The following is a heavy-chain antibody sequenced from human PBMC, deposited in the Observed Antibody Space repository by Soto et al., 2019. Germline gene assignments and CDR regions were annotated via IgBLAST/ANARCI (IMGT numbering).Heavy chain of an antibody. J-gene: IGHJ4*02. V-gene: IGHV1-3*05. D-gene: IGHD2-21*02. CDR3: ARSIVVVTALDY. CDR2: INAGNGNT. Sequence: QVQLVQSGAEEKKPGASVKVSCKASGYTFTSYAMHWVRQAPGQRLEWMGWINAGNGNTKYSQKFQGRVTITRDTSASTASMELSSLRSDDTAVYYCARSIVVVTALDYWGQGTLVTVSS. CDR1: GYTFTSYA.